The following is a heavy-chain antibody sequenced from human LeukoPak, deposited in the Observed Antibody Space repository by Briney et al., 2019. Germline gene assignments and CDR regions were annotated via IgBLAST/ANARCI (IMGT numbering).Heavy chain of an antibody. Sequence: GGSLRLSCAASGFTFDDYAMHWVRQAPGKGLEWVSGISWNSGSIGYADSVKGRFTISRDNAKNSLYLQMNSLRAEDTALYYCAKARGTVTTTWYFDLWGRGTLVTVSS. CDR3: AKARGTVTTTWYFDL. D-gene: IGHD4-17*01. V-gene: IGHV3-9*01. CDR1: GFTFDDYA. J-gene: IGHJ2*01. CDR2: ISWNSGSI.